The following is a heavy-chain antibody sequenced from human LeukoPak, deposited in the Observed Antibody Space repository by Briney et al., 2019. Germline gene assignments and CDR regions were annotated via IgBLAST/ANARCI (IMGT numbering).Heavy chain of an antibody. CDR2: INHSGST. D-gene: IGHD2-15*01. CDR3: ARDGVLYCSGGSCYPHFDY. CDR1: GGSFSGYY. Sequence: PSETLSLTCAVYGGSFSGYYWSWIRQPPGKGLEWIGEINHSGSTNYNPSLKSRVTISVDTSKNQFSLKLSPVTAADTAVYYCARDGVLYCSGGSCYPHFDYWGQGTLVTVSS. V-gene: IGHV4-34*01. J-gene: IGHJ4*02.